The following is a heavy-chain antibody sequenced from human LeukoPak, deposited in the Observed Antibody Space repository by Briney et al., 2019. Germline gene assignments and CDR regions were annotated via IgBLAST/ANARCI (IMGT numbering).Heavy chain of an antibody. CDR1: GYTFTSYA. D-gene: IGHD2-15*01. CDR2: INAGNDKT. J-gene: IGHJ5*02. Sequence: ASVKVSSKASGYTFTSYAMHWVRQAPGQRLEWMGWINAGNDKTKYSQKFQGRVTLTRDTSASTAYMELSSLRSEDTAVYYCARDLGYCTGGTCYPNWFDPWGQGTLVTVSS. CDR3: ARDLGYCTGGTCYPNWFDP. V-gene: IGHV1-3*01.